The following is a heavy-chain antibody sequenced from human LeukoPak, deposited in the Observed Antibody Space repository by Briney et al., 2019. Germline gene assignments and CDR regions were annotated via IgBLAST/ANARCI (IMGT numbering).Heavy chain of an antibody. D-gene: IGHD3-3*01. Sequence: SETLSLTCGVSGGSFSGSYWGWIRQPPGRGLEGIGEINLSGSTNYNSSLTSRVTISLDTSKNQFSLNLRSVTTADTAVYYCARVSISLFGVVTAHFDSWGQGTLAAVSS. CDR1: GGSFSGSY. CDR2: INLSGST. CDR3: ARVSISLFGVVTAHFDS. J-gene: IGHJ4*02. V-gene: IGHV4-34*01.